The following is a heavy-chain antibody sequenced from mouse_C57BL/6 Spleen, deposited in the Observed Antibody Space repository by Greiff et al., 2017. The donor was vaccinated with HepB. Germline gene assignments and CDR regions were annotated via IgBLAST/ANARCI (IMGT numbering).Heavy chain of an antibody. CDR3: PILDY. CDR2: IDPETGGT. V-gene: IGHV1-15*01. CDR1: GYTFTDYE. Sequence: QVQLKESGAELVRPGASVTLSCKASGYTFTDYEMHWVKQTPVHGLEWIGAIDPETGGTAYTQKFKGKAILTADKSSSTAYMELRSLTSEDSAVYYCPILDYWGQGTTLTVSS. J-gene: IGHJ2*01.